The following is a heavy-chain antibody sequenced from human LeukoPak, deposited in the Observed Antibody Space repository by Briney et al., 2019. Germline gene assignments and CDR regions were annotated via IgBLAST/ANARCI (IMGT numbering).Heavy chain of an antibody. Sequence: GGSLRLSCAASGFTFSSYSMNWVRQAPGKGLEWVSSISSNSSYIYYADSVKGRFTISRDNAKNSLYLQMNSLRAEDTAVYYCARDTPYYYDSSGYSTDYWGQGTLVTVSS. V-gene: IGHV3-21*01. CDR1: GFTFSSYS. D-gene: IGHD3-22*01. J-gene: IGHJ4*02. CDR3: ARDTPYYYDSSGYSTDY. CDR2: ISSNSSYI.